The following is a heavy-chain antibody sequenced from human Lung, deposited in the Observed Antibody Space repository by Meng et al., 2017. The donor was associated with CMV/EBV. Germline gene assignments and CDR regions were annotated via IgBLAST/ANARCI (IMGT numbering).Heavy chain of an antibody. Sequence: SXTXSLXCAVYGGSFSGYYWSWIRQPPGKGLEWIGEINHSGSTNYNPSLKSRVTISVDTSKNQFSLKLSSVTAADTAVYYCARSKRNNYYGSGSYSKNYGMEVWXQGNXVTVSS. CDR3: ARSKRNNYYGSGSYSKNYGMEV. CDR1: GGSFSGYY. D-gene: IGHD3-10*01. J-gene: IGHJ6*02. CDR2: INHSGST. V-gene: IGHV4-34*01.